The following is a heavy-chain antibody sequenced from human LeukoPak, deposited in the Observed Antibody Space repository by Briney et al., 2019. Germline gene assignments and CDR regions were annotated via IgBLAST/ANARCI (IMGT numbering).Heavy chain of an antibody. V-gene: IGHV4-59*01. CDR1: GGSISSYY. J-gene: IGHJ6*03. Sequence: PSETLSLTCTVSGGSISSYYWSWIRQPPGKGLEWIGYIYYSGSTNYNPSLKSRLTISVDTSKNQFSLKLSSATAADTAVYYCARTTEAHSWRTRYYDYYMDVWGKGTTVAVSS. D-gene: IGHD6-13*01. CDR3: ARTTEAHSWRTRYYDYYMDV. CDR2: IYYSGST.